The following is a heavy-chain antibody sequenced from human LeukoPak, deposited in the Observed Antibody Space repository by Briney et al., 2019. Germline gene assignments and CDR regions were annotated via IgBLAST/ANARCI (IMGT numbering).Heavy chain of an antibody. Sequence: SETLSLTCAVYGGSFSGYYWSWIRQPPGKGLEWIGEINHSGSTNYNPSLKSRVTISVDTSKNQFSLKLSSVTAADTAVYYCARGYDFWSGYSAAYYYYGMDVWGQGTTVTVSS. D-gene: IGHD3-3*01. CDR1: GGSFSGYY. CDR3: ARGYDFWSGYSAAYYYYGMDV. J-gene: IGHJ6*02. V-gene: IGHV4-34*01. CDR2: INHSGST.